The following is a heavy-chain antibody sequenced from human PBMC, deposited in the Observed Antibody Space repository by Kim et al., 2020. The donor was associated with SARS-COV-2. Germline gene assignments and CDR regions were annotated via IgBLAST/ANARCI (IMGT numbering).Heavy chain of an antibody. CDR3: ARDAVCAAVSYYFDY. V-gene: IGHV3-7*03. D-gene: IGHD6-19*01. CDR1: GFTFSNYC. Sequence: GGSLRLSCAASGFTFSNYCMSWVRQAPGKGLEWVANIKQDGSEKYYVDSVKGRFTISSDNAKNSLYLQMNSLRAEDTAVYYCARDAVCAAVSYYFDYGGRGSLVAVSS. J-gene: IGHJ4*02. CDR2: IKQDGSEK.